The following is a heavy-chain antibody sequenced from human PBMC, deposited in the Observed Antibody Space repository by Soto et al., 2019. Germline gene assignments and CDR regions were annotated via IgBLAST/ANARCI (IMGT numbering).Heavy chain of an antibody. D-gene: IGHD2-2*03. CDR2: ISHDGTDQ. Sequence: QVRLEESGGGVVQPGRSLRLSCAASGFSFSRNGMHWVRQTPEKGLEWVAVISHDGTDQRYADSVRGRFSISRDDSKNTVFLQMNSLRPDDTAVYFWARDGHCGTEKCYSGLPDYWGQGTLVPVSS. J-gene: IGHJ4*02. CDR1: GFSFSRNG. V-gene: IGHV3-30*03. CDR3: ARDGHCGTEKCYSGLPDY.